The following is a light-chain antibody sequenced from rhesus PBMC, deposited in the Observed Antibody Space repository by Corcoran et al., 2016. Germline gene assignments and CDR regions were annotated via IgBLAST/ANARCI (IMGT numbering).Light chain of an antibody. CDR3: LQDDSAPLT. CDR2: TAS. V-gene: IGKV1-94*01. J-gene: IGKJ4*01. Sequence: DIQMTQSPSSLSASVGDRVTVTCRASQGITKDLSWYQQKSGKAPTLQIYTASSFQTGVSSRFSGSGSGTDFTLTISSLQPEDVATYYCLQDDSAPLTFGGGTKVEIK. CDR1: QGITKD.